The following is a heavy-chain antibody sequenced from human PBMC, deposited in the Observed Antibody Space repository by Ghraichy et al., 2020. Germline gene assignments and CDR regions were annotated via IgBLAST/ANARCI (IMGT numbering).Heavy chain of an antibody. J-gene: IGHJ4*02. D-gene: IGHD2-15*01. CDR2: ISSTTSYI. CDR1: GFTFSSYS. Sequence: GGSLRLSCAASGFTFSSYSMNWVGQAPGKGLEWISFISSTTSYIYYADSVKGRFTISRDNARNSLYLQMNSLRAEDTAVYYCARDDNTSGGTFPFDYLGQGTLVTGSS. V-gene: IGHV3-21*01. CDR3: ARDDNTSGGTFPFDY.